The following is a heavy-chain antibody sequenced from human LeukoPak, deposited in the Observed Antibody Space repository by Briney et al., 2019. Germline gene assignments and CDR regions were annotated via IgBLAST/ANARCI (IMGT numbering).Heavy chain of an antibody. CDR3: ARDGDRQWLGGLGYFDL. J-gene: IGHJ2*01. D-gene: IGHD6-19*01. V-gene: IGHV1-3*01. CDR1: GYTFTSYA. Sequence: ASVKVSCKASGYTFTSYAMHWVRQAPGQRLEWMGWINAGNGNTKYSQKFQGRVTITRDTSASTAYMELSSLRSEDTAVYYCARDGDRQWLGGLGYFDLWGRGTLVTVSS. CDR2: INAGNGNT.